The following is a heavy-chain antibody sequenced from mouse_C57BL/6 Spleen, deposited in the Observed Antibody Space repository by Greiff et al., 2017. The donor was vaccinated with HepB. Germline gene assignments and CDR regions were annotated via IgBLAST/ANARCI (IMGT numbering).Heavy chain of an antibody. D-gene: IGHD3-3*01. CDR3: ARRGRGDFDV. CDR2: IYPGDGDT. CDR1: GYAFSSSW. Sequence: VQLQQSGPELVKPGASVKISCKASGYAFSSSWMNWVKQRPGKGLEWIGRIYPGDGDTNYNGKFKGKATLTADKSSSTAYMQLSSLTSEDSAVYFCARRGRGDFDVWAQGPRSPSPQ. J-gene: IGHJ1*03. V-gene: IGHV1-82*01.